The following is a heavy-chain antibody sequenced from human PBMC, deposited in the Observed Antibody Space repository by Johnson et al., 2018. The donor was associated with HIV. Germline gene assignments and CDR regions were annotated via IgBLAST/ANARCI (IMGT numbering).Heavy chain of an antibody. CDR1: GFTFSDYY. V-gene: IGHV3-30*02. J-gene: IGHJ3*02. D-gene: IGHD6-6*01. CDR2: IRYDGSNK. CDR3: ARCDSSSPLRAFDI. Sequence: QVQLVESGGGLVKPGGSLRLSCAASGFTFSDYYISWIRQAPGKGLEWVAFIRYDGSNKYYADSVKGRFTISRDNSKNTLYLQMNSLRAEDTAVYYCARCDSSSPLRAFDIWGQGTMVTVSS.